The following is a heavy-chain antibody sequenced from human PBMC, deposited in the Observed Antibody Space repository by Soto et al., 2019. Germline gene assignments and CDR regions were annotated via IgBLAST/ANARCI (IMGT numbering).Heavy chain of an antibody. CDR2: IWYDGSNK. CDR3: ARDDIPGRAVAIYGMDV. D-gene: IGHD6-19*01. Sequence: QVQLVESGGGVVQPGRSLRLSCAASRFTFSNYGMHWVRQAPGKGLEWAAVIWYDGSNKYYADSVKGRFTIPIVNSKNTLYLQMNSLRAEDTAVYYCARDDIPGRAVAIYGMDVWGQGTTVTVSS. J-gene: IGHJ6*02. CDR1: RFTFSNYG. V-gene: IGHV3-33*01.